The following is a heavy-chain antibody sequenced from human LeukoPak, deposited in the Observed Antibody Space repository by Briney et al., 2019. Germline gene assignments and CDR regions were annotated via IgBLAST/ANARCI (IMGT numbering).Heavy chain of an antibody. V-gene: IGHV5-51*01. D-gene: IGHD2-2*01. J-gene: IGHJ4*02. Sequence: GESLKISCKGSGYSFTSYWIGWVRQMPGKGLEWMGIIYPGDSDTRYSPSFQGQVTISADKSISTAYLQWSSLKASDTAMYYCARSTAPIVVVPAAPLDYWGQGTLVTVSS. CDR2: IYPGDSDT. CDR1: GYSFTSYW. CDR3: ARSTAPIVVVPAAPLDY.